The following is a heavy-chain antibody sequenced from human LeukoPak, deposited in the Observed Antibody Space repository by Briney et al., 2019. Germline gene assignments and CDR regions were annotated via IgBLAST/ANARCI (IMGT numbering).Heavy chain of an antibody. Sequence: GGSLRHSCAASDFTFSTYGMSWVRQAPGKGLEWVSSISGGGGSTYYADSVKGRFTISRDNSKNTLYLQMNSLRAEDTAIYYCAKESSLLRGPTVIYYFDFWGQGTLVTVSS. CDR3: AKESSLLRGPTVIYYFDF. D-gene: IGHD3-10*01. CDR2: ISGGGGST. V-gene: IGHV3-23*01. J-gene: IGHJ4*02. CDR1: DFTFSTYG.